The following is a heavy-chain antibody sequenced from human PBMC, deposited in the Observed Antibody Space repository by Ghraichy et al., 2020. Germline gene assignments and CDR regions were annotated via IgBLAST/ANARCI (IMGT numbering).Heavy chain of an antibody. V-gene: IGHV3-74*01. CDR3: ARDPQYQLPWDY. J-gene: IGHJ4*02. CDR1: GFTFSSYW. Sequence: LSLTCAASGFTFSSYWMHWVRQAPGKGLVWVSRINSDGSSTSYADSVKGRFTISRDNAKNTLYLQMNSLRAEDTAVYYCARDPQYQLPWDYWGQGTLVTVSS. D-gene: IGHD2-2*01. CDR2: INSDGSST.